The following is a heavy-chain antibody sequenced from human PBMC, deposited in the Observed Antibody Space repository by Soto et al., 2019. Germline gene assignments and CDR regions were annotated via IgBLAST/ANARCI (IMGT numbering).Heavy chain of an antibody. V-gene: IGHV1-69*13. CDR1: GGTFSSYA. CDR2: IIPIFGTA. CDR3: ASLGIVVVPAAIRDY. D-gene: IGHD2-2*01. J-gene: IGHJ4*02. Sequence: SVKVSCKASGGTFSSYAISWVRQAPGQGLEWMGGIIPIFGTANCAQKFQGRVTITADESTSTAYMELSSLRSEDTAVYYCASLGIVVVPAAIRDYWGQGTLVTVSS.